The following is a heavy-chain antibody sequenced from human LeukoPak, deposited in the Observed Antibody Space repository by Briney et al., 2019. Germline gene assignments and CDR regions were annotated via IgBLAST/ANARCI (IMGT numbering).Heavy chain of an antibody. D-gene: IGHD6-19*01. Sequence: KTGGSVRLSCAASVFNFSDFYMAWIRQAPWKGLEWVSCMSSRGSTIHYADSVRGRFTISRDNAKKSLYLQMNSLRAEDTAVYYCARDPYDAVAGAPDNDYWGQGTLVTVSS. CDR1: VFNFSDFY. CDR3: ARDPYDAVAGAPDNDY. V-gene: IGHV3-11*01. J-gene: IGHJ4*02. CDR2: MSSRGSTI.